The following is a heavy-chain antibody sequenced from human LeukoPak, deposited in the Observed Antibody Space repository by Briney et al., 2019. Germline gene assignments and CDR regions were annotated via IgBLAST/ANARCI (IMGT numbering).Heavy chain of an antibody. V-gene: IGHV3-30-3*01. Sequence: PGGSLRLSCAASGFTFSSYAMHWVRQAPGKGLEWVAVISYDGSNKYYADSVKGRFTISRDNSNNTLYLQMNSLRAEDTAVYYCARGIRGYAFDIWGQGTMVTVSS. CDR3: ARGIRGYAFDI. J-gene: IGHJ3*02. CDR1: GFTFSSYA. D-gene: IGHD3-10*01. CDR2: ISYDGSNK.